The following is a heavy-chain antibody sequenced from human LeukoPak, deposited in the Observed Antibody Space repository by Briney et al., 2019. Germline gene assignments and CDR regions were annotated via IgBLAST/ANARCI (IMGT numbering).Heavy chain of an antibody. D-gene: IGHD6-13*01. CDR3: ARIGAADSSSWPN. J-gene: IGHJ4*02. CDR1: GFTFSSYW. V-gene: IGHV3-7*01. CDR2: IKQDGSEK. Sequence: GGSLRLSCAASGFTFSSYWMSWVRQAPGKGLEWVANIKQDGSEKNCVDSVKGRFTISRDNAKNSLYLQMNSLRAEDTAVYYCARIGAADSSSWPNWGQGTLVTVSS.